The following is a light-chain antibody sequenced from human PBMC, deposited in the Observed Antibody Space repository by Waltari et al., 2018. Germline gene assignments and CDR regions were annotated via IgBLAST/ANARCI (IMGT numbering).Light chain of an antibody. CDR1: SNDIGPYNL. CDR2: AAT. V-gene: IGLV2-23*01. Sequence: QSALTQPASVSGSLGQSFTFSCTGTSNDIGPYNLASWYQQKPGKVPRLTIYAATKRPSGISDRFSVSKSGNTASLTISGLQTDDEADFFCCSYSSTRNLVFGGGTKLSVL. CDR3: CSYSSTRNLV. J-gene: IGLJ2*01.